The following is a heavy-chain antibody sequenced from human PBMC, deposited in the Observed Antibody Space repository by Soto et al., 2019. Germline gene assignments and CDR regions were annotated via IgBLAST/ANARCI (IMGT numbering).Heavy chain of an antibody. D-gene: IGHD6-19*01. CDR3: ARGDYLFSSGYDY. CDR2: INPNSGGT. V-gene: IGHV1-2*02. Sequence: DSVKVSCKASGYTFTGYYMHWVRQAPGQGLEWMGWINPNSGGTNYAQKFQGRVTMTRDTSISTAYMELSRLRSDDTAAYYCARGDYLFSSGYDYCGHLTLVPAS. CDR1: GYTFTGYY. J-gene: IGHJ4*01.